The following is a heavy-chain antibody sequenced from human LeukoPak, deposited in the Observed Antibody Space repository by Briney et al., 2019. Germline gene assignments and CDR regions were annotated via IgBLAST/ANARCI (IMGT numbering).Heavy chain of an antibody. J-gene: IGHJ6*02. CDR3: ASPMTAVSTYNYYGMDV. V-gene: IGHV3-48*03. D-gene: IGHD4-17*01. CDR1: GFTFSSYE. Sequence: GGSLRLSCAASGFTFSSYEMNWVRQAPGKGLEWLSYISSSGNTIYYADSVKGRFTISRDNAKNSLYLQMNSLRAEDTAVYYCASPMTAVSTYNYYGMDVWGQGTTVTVSS. CDR2: ISSSGNTI.